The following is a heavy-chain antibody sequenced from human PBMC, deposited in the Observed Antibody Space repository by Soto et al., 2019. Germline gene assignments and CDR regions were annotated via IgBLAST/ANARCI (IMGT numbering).Heavy chain of an antibody. CDR1: GYSFTNYW. V-gene: IGHV5-51*01. D-gene: IGHD2-15*01. CDR2: IYPGNSDT. Sequence: PGESLKISCKASGYSFTNYWISWVRQMPGKGLECMGIIYPGNSDTRYSPSFQGQVTISADKSISTAYLQWRSLKASDTAKYYCARPHTAGMVDWYDSWGQGTLVTVSS. J-gene: IGHJ5*01. CDR3: ARPHTAGMVDWYDS.